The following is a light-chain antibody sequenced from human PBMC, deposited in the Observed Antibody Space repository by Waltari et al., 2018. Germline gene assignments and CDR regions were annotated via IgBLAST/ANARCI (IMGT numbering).Light chain of an antibody. CDR1: QSITTN. CDR3: QQSYSTPFT. CDR2: AAS. J-gene: IGKJ3*01. Sequence: DIQMTQSPSSLSASVVDRVTITCRASQSITTNVNWYQQKPGKVPKVLSYAASSLQSGVPSSFSGSGSGTDFTLTISSQQPEDFATYYCQQSYSTPFTFGPGTKVDIK. V-gene: IGKV1-39*01.